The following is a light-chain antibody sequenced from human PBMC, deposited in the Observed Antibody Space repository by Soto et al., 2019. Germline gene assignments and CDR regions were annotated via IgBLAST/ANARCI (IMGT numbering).Light chain of an antibody. CDR1: SSNIGMGYD. CDR2: RTN. J-gene: IGLJ3*02. CDR3: QTYDNTLSGSV. Sequence: QSGLTQPPSVSGAPGERVTISCTGSSSNIGMGYDVHWYQRLPGTAPKLLIYRTNNRPSGVPDRFSGSKSDTSASLAITELQAEDEADYFCQTYDNTLSGSVFGGGTKLTVL. V-gene: IGLV1-40*01.